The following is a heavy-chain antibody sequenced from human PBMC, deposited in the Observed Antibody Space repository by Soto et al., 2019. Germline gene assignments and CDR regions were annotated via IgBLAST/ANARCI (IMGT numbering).Heavy chain of an antibody. V-gene: IGHV5-10-1*01. J-gene: IGHJ4*02. CDR3: VRGLWEGYFDN. CDR2: LNPKDSFA. D-gene: IGHD1-26*01. CDR1: GFIFTSYW. Sequence: PGESLKISCKASGFIFTSYWLSWVRQMPGKGLEWMGMLNPKDSFANYSPSFRGRFIISRDNAMSSLYLQMNSLRPDDTALYYCVRGLWEGYFDNWGQGTLVTVSS.